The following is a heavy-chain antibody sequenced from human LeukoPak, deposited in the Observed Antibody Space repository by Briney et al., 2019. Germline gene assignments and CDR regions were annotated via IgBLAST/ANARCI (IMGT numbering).Heavy chain of an antibody. CDR3: ARDLGHSGWYGVRLWFDP. CDR1: GFSFSGYW. D-gene: IGHD6-19*01. J-gene: IGHJ5*02. CDR2: INHDGSEK. V-gene: IGHV3-7*01. Sequence: PGGSLRLSCVASGFSFSGYWMTWVRQAPGKGLEWVANINHDGSEKYYLDSVEGRFTISRDNAKNSLYLQMNSLRAEDTAVYYCARDLGHSGWYGVRLWFDPWGQGTLVTVSS.